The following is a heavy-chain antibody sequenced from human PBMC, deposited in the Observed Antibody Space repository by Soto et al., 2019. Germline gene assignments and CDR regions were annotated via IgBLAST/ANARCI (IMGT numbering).Heavy chain of an antibody. CDR3: AREVSVFTTVTTRAFDY. D-gene: IGHD4-17*01. J-gene: IGHJ4*02. CDR1: GYKFTGHH. Sequence: ASVKVSCKASGYKFTGHHIHWVRQAPGQGLEWMGWINPNSGGTNYAQKFQGRVTMTRDTSISTAYMELSRLRSDDTAVYYCAREVSVFTTVTTRAFDYWGQGTLVTVSS. V-gene: IGHV1-2*02. CDR2: INPNSGGT.